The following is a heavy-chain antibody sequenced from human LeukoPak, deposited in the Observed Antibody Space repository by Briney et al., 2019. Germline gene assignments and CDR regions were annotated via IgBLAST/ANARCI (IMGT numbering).Heavy chain of an antibody. CDR3: ARALLWFGELLGDYYYGMDV. CDR2: INAGNGNT. Sequence: ASVSVSSKASGYTFTIYAMHWVRQAPGQRLEWMGWINAGNGNTKYSQKFQGRVTITRDTSASTAYMELSSLRSEDTAVYYCARALLWFGELLGDYYYGMDVWGKGTTVTVSS. V-gene: IGHV1-3*01. D-gene: IGHD3-10*01. CDR1: GYTFTIYA. J-gene: IGHJ6*04.